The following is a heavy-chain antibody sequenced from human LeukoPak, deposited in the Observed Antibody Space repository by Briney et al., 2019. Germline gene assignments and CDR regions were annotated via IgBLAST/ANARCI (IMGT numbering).Heavy chain of an antibody. Sequence: NPGGSLRLSCAASGFTFSSYSMNWVRQAPEKGLEWVSSISSSSYIYYADSVKGRFTISRDNAKNSLYLQMNSLRAEDTAVYYCARTLGYCSSTSCRNNWFDPWGQGTLVTVSS. CDR1: GFTFSSYS. CDR3: ARTLGYCSSTSCRNNWFDP. J-gene: IGHJ5*02. CDR2: ISSSSYI. D-gene: IGHD2-2*01. V-gene: IGHV3-21*01.